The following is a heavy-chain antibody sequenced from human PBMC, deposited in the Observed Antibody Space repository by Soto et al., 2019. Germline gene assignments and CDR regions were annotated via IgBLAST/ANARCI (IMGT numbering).Heavy chain of an antibody. D-gene: IGHD3-3*01. CDR3: ARARHYDFWSGYYSHYYYYYGMDV. Sequence: SETLSLTCTVSGGSISSGGYYWSWIRQHPGKGLEWIGYIYYSGSTYYNPSLKSRVTISVDTSKNQFSLKLSSVTAADTAVYYCARARHYDFWSGYYSHYYYYYGMDVWGQGTTVTAP. CDR1: GGSISSGGYY. J-gene: IGHJ6*02. V-gene: IGHV4-31*03. CDR2: IYYSGST.